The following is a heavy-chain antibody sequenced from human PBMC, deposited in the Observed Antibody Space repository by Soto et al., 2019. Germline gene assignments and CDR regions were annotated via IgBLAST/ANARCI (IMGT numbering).Heavy chain of an antibody. CDR3: ARDLRGCSGGSCYGSEDDAFDI. V-gene: IGHV4-59*01. D-gene: IGHD2-15*01. CDR2: IYYSGST. Sequence: SETLSLTCTVSGGSISSYYWSWIRQPPGKGLEWIGYIYYSGSTNYNPSLKSRVTISVDTSKNQFSLKLSSVTAADTAVYCCARDLRGCSGGSCYGSEDDAFDIWGQGTMVTVSS. J-gene: IGHJ3*02. CDR1: GGSISSYY.